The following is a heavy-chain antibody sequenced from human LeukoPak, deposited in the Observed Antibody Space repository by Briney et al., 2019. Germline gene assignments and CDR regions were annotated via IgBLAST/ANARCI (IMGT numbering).Heavy chain of an antibody. V-gene: IGHV3-7*01. CDR1: GFTFSSYW. Sequence: PGGSLRLSCAASGFTFSSYWMSWVRQAPGKGLEWVANIKQDGSEKYYVDSVKGRSTISRDNAKNSLYLQMNSLRAEDTAVYYCARGITMVRGVYYFDYWGQGTLVTVSS. CDR3: ARGITMVRGVYYFDY. D-gene: IGHD3-10*01. CDR2: IKQDGSEK. J-gene: IGHJ4*02.